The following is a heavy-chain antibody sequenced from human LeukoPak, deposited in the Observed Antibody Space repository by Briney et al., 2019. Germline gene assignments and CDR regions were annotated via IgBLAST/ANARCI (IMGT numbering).Heavy chain of an antibody. V-gene: IGHV3-30*04. D-gene: IGHD3-22*01. CDR2: ISYDGSNK. CDR1: GFTFSSYA. CDR3: ARTYYYDSSGYYFDY. J-gene: IGHJ4*02. Sequence: PGGSLRLSCAASGFTFSSYAMHWVRQAPGKGLEGVAVISYDGSNKYYADSVKGRFTISRDNSKNTLYLQMNSLRAEDTAVYYCARTYYYDSSGYYFDYWGQGTLVTVSS.